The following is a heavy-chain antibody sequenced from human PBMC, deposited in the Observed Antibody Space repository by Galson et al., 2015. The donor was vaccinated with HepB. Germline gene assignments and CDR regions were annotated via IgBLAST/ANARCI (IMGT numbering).Heavy chain of an antibody. CDR1: GYTFTSYY. CDR3: AREQGDGYNGGDAFDI. CDR2: INPSGGST. V-gene: IGHV1-46*01. D-gene: IGHD5-24*01. Sequence: SVKVSCKASGYTFTSYYMHWVRQAPGQGLEWMGIINPSGGSTSYAQKFQGRVTMTRDTSTSTVYMELSSLRSEDTAVYYCAREQGDGYNGGDAFDIWGQGTMVTVSS. J-gene: IGHJ3*02.